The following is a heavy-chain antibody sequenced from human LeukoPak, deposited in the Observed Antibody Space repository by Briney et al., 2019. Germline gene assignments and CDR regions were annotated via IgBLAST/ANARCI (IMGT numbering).Heavy chain of an antibody. CDR3: ARDTGRFGESPLDV. D-gene: IGHD3-10*01. CDR2: ISYDGSNK. J-gene: IGHJ6*02. Sequence: PGGSLRLSCAASGFTFSSYAMHWVRQAPGKGLEWVAVISYDGSNKYYADSVKGRFTISRDNSKNTLYLQMNSLRAEDTAVYYCARDTGRFGESPLDVWGQGTTVTFSS. V-gene: IGHV3-30*04. CDR1: GFTFSSYA.